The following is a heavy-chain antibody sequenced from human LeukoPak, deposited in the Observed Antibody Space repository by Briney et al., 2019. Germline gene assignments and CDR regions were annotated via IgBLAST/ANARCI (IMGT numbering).Heavy chain of an antibody. D-gene: IGHD3-9*01. J-gene: IGHJ4*02. CDR2: ISAYNGNT. CDR1: GYTFTSYG. Sequence: ASVKVSCKASGYTFTSYGISWVRQAPGQGLEWMGWISAYNGNTNYAQKLQGRVTMTTDTSTSTAYMELRSLRSDDTAVYYCARDSTSYDILTGYSDFDYWGQGTLVTVSS. V-gene: IGHV1-18*01. CDR3: ARDSTSYDILTGYSDFDY.